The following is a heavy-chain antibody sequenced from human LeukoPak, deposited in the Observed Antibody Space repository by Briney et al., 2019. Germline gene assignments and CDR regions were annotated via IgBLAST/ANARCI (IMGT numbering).Heavy chain of an antibody. CDR1: GFTFGDYA. J-gene: IGHJ5*02. CDR2: IRSEAYGGTT. D-gene: IGHD3-9*01. CDR3: TRDGVISSNQKFDWLWP. Sequence: GGSLRLSCTASGFTFGDYAMSWVRQAPGKGLEWVGFIRSEAYGGTTEYAASVKGRFTISRDDSKSIAYLQMNSLKTEDTAVYYCTRDGVISSNQKFDWLWPWGQGTLVTVSS. V-gene: IGHV3-49*04.